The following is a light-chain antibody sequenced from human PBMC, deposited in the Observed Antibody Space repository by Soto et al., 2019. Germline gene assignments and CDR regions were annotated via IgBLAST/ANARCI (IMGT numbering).Light chain of an antibody. J-gene: IGKJ5*01. Sequence: DIVMTQSPHSLAVSLGERATINCESSQSVLYSSNNKNYLAWYQQKPGQPPKLLIYWASTRESGVPDRFSGSGSGTDFTLTISSLQAEDVAVYYCQQYYSTPITFGQGTRLEI. CDR1: QSVLYSSNNKNY. CDR2: WAS. CDR3: QQYYSTPIT. V-gene: IGKV4-1*01.